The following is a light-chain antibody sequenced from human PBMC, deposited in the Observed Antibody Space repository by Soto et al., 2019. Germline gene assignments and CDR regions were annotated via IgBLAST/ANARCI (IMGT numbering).Light chain of an antibody. Sequence: GDRVTITCRASQSISSWLAWYQQKPGEAPKLLIYDASSLESGVPSRFSGSGSGTEFTLTISSLQPDDFATYYCQQYNSYSWTLGQGTKVDIK. CDR2: DAS. CDR1: QSISSW. V-gene: IGKV1-5*01. CDR3: QQYNSYSWT. J-gene: IGKJ1*01.